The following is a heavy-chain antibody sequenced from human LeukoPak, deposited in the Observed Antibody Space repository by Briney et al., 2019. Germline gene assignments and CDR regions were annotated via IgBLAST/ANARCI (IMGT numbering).Heavy chain of an antibody. V-gene: IGHV3-23*01. CDR2: ISGGGGTT. CDR1: GFTFSTYA. J-gene: IGHJ4*02. CDR3: AKRGGENIRHFDY. D-gene: IGHD2-21*01. Sequence: GGSLRLSCAASGFTFSTYAMNWVRQAPGKGLEWVSGISGGGGTTYYADSVKGRFTISRDNSKSTLYLQMNSLRAEDTAVYYCAKRGGENIRHFDYWGQGALVTVSS.